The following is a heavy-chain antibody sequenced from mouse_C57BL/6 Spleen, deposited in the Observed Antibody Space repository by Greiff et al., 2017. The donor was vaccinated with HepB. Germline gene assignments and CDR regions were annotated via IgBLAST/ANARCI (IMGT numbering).Heavy chain of an antibody. CDR1: GFSLTSYG. CDR3: ARNTEQLRDYAMDY. J-gene: IGHJ4*01. Sequence: VQVVESGPGLVQPTQSLSITCTVSGFSLTSYGVHWVRQSPGKGLEWLGVIWSGGSTDYNAAFISRLSISKDNSKSQVFFKMNSLQADDTAIYYCARNTEQLRDYAMDYWGQGTSVTVSS. CDR2: IWSGGST. V-gene: IGHV2-2*01. D-gene: IGHD3-2*02.